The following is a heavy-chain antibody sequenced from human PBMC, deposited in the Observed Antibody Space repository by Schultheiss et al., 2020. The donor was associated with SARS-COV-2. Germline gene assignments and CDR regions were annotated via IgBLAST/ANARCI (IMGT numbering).Heavy chain of an antibody. CDR2: IIPIFGTA. CDR3: ASGSIAAAGNGWWFDP. D-gene: IGHD6-13*01. Sequence: SVKVSCKASGGTFSSYAISWVRQAPGQGLEWMGGIIPIFGTANYAQKFQGRVTITADESTSTAYMELSSLRSEDTAVYYCASGSIAAAGNGWWFDPWGQGTLVTVSS. CDR1: GGTFSSYA. J-gene: IGHJ5*02. V-gene: IGHV1-69*13.